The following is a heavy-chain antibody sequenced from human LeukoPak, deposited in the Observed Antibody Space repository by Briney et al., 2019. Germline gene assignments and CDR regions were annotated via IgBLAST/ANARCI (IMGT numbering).Heavy chain of an antibody. Sequence: GASVKVSCKASGDTFTSYGISWVRQAPGQGLEWMGWISAYNGNTNYAQKLQGRVTMTTDTSTSTAYMELRSLRSDDTAVYYCARDPYGSGSYYVYYYYYMDVWGKGATVTVSS. D-gene: IGHD3-10*01. J-gene: IGHJ6*03. CDR3: ARDPYGSGSYYVYYYYYMDV. CDR1: GDTFTSYG. CDR2: ISAYNGNT. V-gene: IGHV1-18*01.